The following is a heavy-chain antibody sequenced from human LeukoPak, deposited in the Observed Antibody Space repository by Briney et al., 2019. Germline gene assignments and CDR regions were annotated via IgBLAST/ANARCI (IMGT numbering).Heavy chain of an antibody. V-gene: IGHV3-33*01. CDR1: GFTFSGYG. CDR3: AGSLAYCGGDCRLGDY. Sequence: PGRSLRLSCAASGFTFSGYGMHWVRQAPGKGLEWVAAIWYDGSNQDQADSVKGRFTVSRDNSKNTLYLQMNSLRGEDTAVYYCAGSLAYCGGDCRLGDYWGQGTLVTVSS. D-gene: IGHD2-21*02. J-gene: IGHJ4*02. CDR2: IWYDGSNQ.